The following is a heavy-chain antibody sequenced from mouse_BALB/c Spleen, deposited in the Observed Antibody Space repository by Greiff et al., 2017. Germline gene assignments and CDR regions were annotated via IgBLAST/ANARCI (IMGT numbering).Heavy chain of an antibody. D-gene: IGHD2-10*01. J-gene: IGHJ2*01. CDR3: TSLLGVYFDY. Sequence: QVQLQQSGAELVKPGASVKLSCKASGYTFTSYYMYWVKQRPGQGLEWIGEINPSNGGTNFNEKFKSKATLTVDKSSSTAYMQLSSLTSEDSAVYYCTSLLGVYFDYWGQGTTLTVSS. V-gene: IGHV1S81*02. CDR1: GYTFTSYY. CDR2: INPSNGGT.